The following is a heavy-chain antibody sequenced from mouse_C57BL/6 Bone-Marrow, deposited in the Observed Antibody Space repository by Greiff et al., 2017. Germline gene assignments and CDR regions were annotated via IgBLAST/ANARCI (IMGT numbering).Heavy chain of an antibody. CDR1: GFTFSSYG. CDR2: ISSGGSYT. D-gene: IGHD2-4*01. J-gene: IGHJ3*01. CDR3: ARHEGLRRSFAY. Sequence: EVQVVESGGDLVKPGGSLKLSCAASGFTFSSYGMSWVRQTPDKRLEWVATISSGGSYTYYPDRVKGRFTISRDNAKNTLYLQMSSLKSEDTAMYYCARHEGLRRSFAYWGQGTLVTVSA. V-gene: IGHV5-6*01.